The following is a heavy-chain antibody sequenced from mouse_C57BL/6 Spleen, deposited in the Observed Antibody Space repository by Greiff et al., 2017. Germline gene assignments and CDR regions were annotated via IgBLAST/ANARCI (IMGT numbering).Heavy chain of an antibody. V-gene: IGHV5-16*01. D-gene: IGHD6-1*01. J-gene: IGHJ4*01. CDR1: GFTFSDYY. CDR2: INCDGSST. Sequence: EVMLVESEGGLVQPGSSMKLSCTASGFTFSDYYMAWVRQVPEKGLEWVANINCDGSSTYYLDSLKGRFILSKDNAKNILYLQLSSLKAEDTASYYCSRGGSFYYYAMEYWGQGTTVT. CDR3: SRGGSFYYYAMEY.